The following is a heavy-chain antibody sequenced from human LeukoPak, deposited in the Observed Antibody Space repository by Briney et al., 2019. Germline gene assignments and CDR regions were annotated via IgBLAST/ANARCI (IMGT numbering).Heavy chain of an antibody. CDR2: VGDGGRDA. Sequence: GGSLRLSCAASGFTFSTYAMSWVRQAPGKGLDWVSTVGDGGRDAHYADSVKGRFTISRDDSNNTLYLQMNSLRADDTAVYYCAKALYGDYGRFNYWGQGTLVTVSS. CDR1: GFTFSTYA. D-gene: IGHD4-17*01. V-gene: IGHV3-23*01. CDR3: AKALYGDYGRFNY. J-gene: IGHJ4*02.